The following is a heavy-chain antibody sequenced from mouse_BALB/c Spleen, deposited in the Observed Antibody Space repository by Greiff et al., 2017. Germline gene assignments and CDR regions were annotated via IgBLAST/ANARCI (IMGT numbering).Heavy chain of an antibody. CDR3: ARGYDYDGSWFAY. Sequence: EVKLVESGGGLVKPGGSLKLSCAASGFTFSDYYMYWVRQTPEKRLEWVATISDGGSYTYYPDGVKGRFTISRDNAKNNLYLQMSSLKSEDTAMYYCARGYDYDGSWFAYWGQGTLVTVSA. D-gene: IGHD2-4*01. V-gene: IGHV5-4*02. J-gene: IGHJ3*01. CDR1: GFTFSDYY. CDR2: ISDGGSYT.